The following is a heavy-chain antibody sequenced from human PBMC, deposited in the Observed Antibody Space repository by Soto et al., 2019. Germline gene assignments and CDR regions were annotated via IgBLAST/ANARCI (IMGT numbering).Heavy chain of an antibody. CDR3: ARGGKVALDY. V-gene: IGHV4-30-2*01. D-gene: IGHD2-15*01. CDR2: IYHSGST. J-gene: IGHJ4*02. Sequence: PSETLSLTCAVLGGSISSGGYSWSWIRQPPGKGLEWIGYIYHSGSTYYNPSLKSRVTISVDRSKNQFSPKLSSVTAPDTAVYYCARGGKVALDYWGQGTLVTVSS. CDR1: GGSISSGGYS.